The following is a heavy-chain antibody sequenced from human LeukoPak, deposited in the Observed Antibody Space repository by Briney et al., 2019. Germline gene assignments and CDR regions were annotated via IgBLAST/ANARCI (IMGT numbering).Heavy chain of an antibody. Sequence: ASVRVSCRASGYTFTDFALNSVRQAPGQGLEWMGWINTNTGNPTYAQGFTGRNVFSLDTSVSTAYLQISSLKAEDTALYYCARGAVGAIDYWGQGTLVTVSS. V-gene: IGHV7-4-1*02. CDR3: ARGAVGAIDY. CDR2: INTNTGNP. CDR1: GYTFTDFA. J-gene: IGHJ4*02. D-gene: IGHD1-26*01.